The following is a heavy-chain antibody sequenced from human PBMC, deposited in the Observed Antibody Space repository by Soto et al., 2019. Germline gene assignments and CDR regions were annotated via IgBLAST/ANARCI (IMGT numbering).Heavy chain of an antibody. V-gene: IGHV3-33*01. CDR3: ARDDAFDNENGFDM. Sequence: GGSLRLSCAVSGFPFSFYGFHWVRQSPGKGLEWLGVIVSDGSAIYHADSLEGRFFISRDNSKDILYLQMNSLRVEDTAVYYCARDDAFDNENGFDMWGQGAMVTVSS. CDR2: IVSDGSAI. CDR1: GFPFSFYG. J-gene: IGHJ3*02. D-gene: IGHD3-3*02.